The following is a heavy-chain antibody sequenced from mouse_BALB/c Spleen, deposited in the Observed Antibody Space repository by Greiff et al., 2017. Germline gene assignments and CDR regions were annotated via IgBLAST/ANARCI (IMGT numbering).Heavy chain of an antibody. V-gene: IGHV5-9-3*01. Sequence: EVQRVESGGGLVKPGGSLKLSCAASGFTFSSYAMSWVRQTPEKRLEWVATISSGGSYTYYPDSVKGRFTISRDNAKNTLYLQMSSLRSEDTAMYYCAREATARATDWFAYWGQGTLVTVSA. CDR3: AREATARATDWFAY. CDR2: ISSGGSYT. CDR1: GFTFSSYA. J-gene: IGHJ3*01. D-gene: IGHD3-2*01.